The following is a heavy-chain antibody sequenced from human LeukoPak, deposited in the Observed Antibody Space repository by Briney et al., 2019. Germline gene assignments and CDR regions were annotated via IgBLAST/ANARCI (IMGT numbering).Heavy chain of an antibody. CDR1: GGTFSSYA. CDR3: ARVKRGTPAAIDY. V-gene: IGHV1-69*13. Sequence: ASVKVSRKASGGTFSSYAISWVRQAPGQGLERMGGIIPIFGTANYAQKFQGRVTITADESTSTAYMELSSLRSEDTAVYYCARVKRGTPAAIDYWGQGTLVTVSS. J-gene: IGHJ4*02. D-gene: IGHD2-2*01. CDR2: IIPIFGTA.